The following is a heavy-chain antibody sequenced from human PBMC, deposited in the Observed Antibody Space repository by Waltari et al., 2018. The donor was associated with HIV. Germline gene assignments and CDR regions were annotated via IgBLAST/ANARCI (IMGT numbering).Heavy chain of an antibody. J-gene: IGHJ6*02. CDR2: MNPNTGNT. V-gene: IGHV1-8*01. CDR3: ARRKGPHYYYYYGMDG. Sequence: QVQMVQSGAEVKKPGASVKVSCKASGYTFTSYDINWVRQATGQGLEWMGWMNPNTGNTGYVQKFQGRFTITRNTSISTAYMELSSLRSEDTAVYYCARRKGPHYYYYYGMDGWGQGTTVTVSS. CDR1: GYTFTSYD.